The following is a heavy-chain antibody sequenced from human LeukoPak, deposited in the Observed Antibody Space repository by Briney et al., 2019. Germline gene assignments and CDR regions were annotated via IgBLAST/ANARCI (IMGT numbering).Heavy chain of an antibody. CDR2: IKQDGSEK. CDR1: GFTFSSYW. D-gene: IGHD3-22*01. Sequence: GGSLRLSCAASGFTFSSYWMSWVRQAPGKGLEWVANIKQDGSEKYYVDSVKGRFTISRDNAKNSLYLQMNSLRAEDTAVYYCARDQDSSGYPGHDYWGQGTRVTVSS. V-gene: IGHV3-7*01. J-gene: IGHJ4*02. CDR3: ARDQDSSGYPGHDY.